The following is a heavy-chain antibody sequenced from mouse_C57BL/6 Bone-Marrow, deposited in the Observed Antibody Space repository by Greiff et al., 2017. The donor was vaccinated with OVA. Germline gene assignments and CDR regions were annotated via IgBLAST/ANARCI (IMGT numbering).Heavy chain of an antibody. Sequence: EVQLKESGPELVKPGASVKIPCKASGYTFTDYNMDWVKQSHGKSLEWIGDINPNNGGTIYNQKFKGKATLTVDKSSSTAYMELRSLTSEDTAVYYCARRGYSNPYWYFDVWGTGTTVTVSS. CDR2: INPNNGGT. CDR3: ARRGYSNPYWYFDV. V-gene: IGHV1-18*01. J-gene: IGHJ1*03. D-gene: IGHD2-5*01. CDR1: GYTFTDYN.